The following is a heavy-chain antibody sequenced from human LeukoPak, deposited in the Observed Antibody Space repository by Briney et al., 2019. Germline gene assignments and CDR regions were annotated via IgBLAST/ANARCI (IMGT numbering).Heavy chain of an antibody. V-gene: IGHV3-23*01. Sequence: GGSLRLSCAASGFTFSSYVMIWGRQAPGKGLEWVSSISGSGGSTYYADFVKGRFTIFRDVSKNTLYLEMNSLRAEDTAVYYCAKDRQNYYRSGYYFDYWGQGTLVTVSS. CDR2: ISGSGGST. CDR1: GFTFSSYV. CDR3: AKDRQNYYRSGYYFDY. J-gene: IGHJ4*02. D-gene: IGHD3-10*01.